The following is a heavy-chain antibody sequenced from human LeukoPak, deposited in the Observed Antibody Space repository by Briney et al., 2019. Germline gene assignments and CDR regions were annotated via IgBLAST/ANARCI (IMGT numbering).Heavy chain of an antibody. CDR2: IIPIFGTA. J-gene: IGHJ6*02. CDR3: AREADDSSGYYRPTRNYYYYGMDV. Sequence: GASVKVSCKASGGTFSSYAISWVRQAPGQGLEWMGGIIPIFGTANYAQKFQGRVTITADESTSTAYMELSSLRSEDTAVYYCAREADDSSGYYRPTRNYYYYGMDVWGQGTTVTVSS. D-gene: IGHD3-22*01. CDR1: GGTFSSYA. V-gene: IGHV1-69*13.